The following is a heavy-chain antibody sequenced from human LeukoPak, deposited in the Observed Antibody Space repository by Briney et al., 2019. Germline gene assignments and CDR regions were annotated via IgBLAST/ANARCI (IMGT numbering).Heavy chain of an antibody. CDR1: GYTFTSYD. D-gene: IGHD3-3*01. V-gene: IGHV1-8*03. J-gene: IGHJ3*02. CDR2: MNPNSGNT. CDR3: ARAIHYYDFWSGYYQGGAFDI. Sequence: ASVKVSCKASGYTFTSYDINWVRQATGQGLEWMGWMNPNSGNTGYAQKFQGRVTITRNTSISTAYMELSSLRSEDTAVYYCARAIHYYDFWSGYYQGGAFDIGGKGTMVTVSS.